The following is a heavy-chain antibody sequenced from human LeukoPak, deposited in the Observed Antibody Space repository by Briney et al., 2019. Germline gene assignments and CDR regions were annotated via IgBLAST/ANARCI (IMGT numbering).Heavy chain of an antibody. CDR2: ISAYNGNR. V-gene: IGHV1-18*01. Sequence: ASVKVSCKASGYTFISYGISWVRQAPGQGLEWMGWISAYNGNRNYAQKLQGRVTMTTDTSTSTAYMELRSLRSDDTAVYYCARTPIVVVITTFIGALDIWGQGTMVTVSS. J-gene: IGHJ3*02. D-gene: IGHD3-22*01. CDR1: GYTFISYG. CDR3: ARTPIVVVITTFIGALDI.